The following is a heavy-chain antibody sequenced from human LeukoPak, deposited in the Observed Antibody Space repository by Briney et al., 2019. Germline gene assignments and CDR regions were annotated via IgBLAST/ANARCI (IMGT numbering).Heavy chain of an antibody. J-gene: IGHJ4*02. CDR2: ISYDGSNK. D-gene: IGHD3/OR15-3a*01. V-gene: IGHV3-30*03. CDR3: ARDLRGLPFDY. Sequence: GGSLRLSCAASGFTFSSYGMHWVRQAPGKGLEWVAVISYDGSNKYCADSVKGRFTISRDNSKNTLYLQMNSLRAEDTAVYYCARDLRGLPFDYWGQGTLVTVSS. CDR1: GFTFSSYG.